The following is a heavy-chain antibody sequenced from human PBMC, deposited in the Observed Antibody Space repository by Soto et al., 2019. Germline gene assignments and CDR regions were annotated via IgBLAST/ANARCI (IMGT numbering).Heavy chain of an antibody. CDR1: GDSVSTNSGA. V-gene: IGHV6-1*01. Sequence: SQTLSLTCVISGDSVSTNSGAWNWIRQSPSRGLEWLGRTFYRSRWYSDYADSVKGRININSDTSKNQSSLQLSSVTPEDTAVYYCARAGSTMYRLHPHFDYWGQGTLVTVSS. J-gene: IGHJ4*02. D-gene: IGHD3-9*01. CDR2: TFYRSRWYS. CDR3: ARAGSTMYRLHPHFDY.